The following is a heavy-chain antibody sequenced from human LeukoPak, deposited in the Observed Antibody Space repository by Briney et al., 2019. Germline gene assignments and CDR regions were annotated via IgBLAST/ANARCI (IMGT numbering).Heavy chain of an antibody. V-gene: IGHV4-59*12. D-gene: IGHD1-26*01. J-gene: IGHJ4*02. Sequence: SETLSLTWTVSGGSISSYYWSWIRQPPGKGLEWIGYIYYSGSTNYNPSLKSRVTISVDTSKNQFSLKLSSVTAADTAVYYCARATLVGATLDYWGQGTLVTVSS. CDR2: IYYSGST. CDR1: GGSISSYY. CDR3: ARATLVGATLDY.